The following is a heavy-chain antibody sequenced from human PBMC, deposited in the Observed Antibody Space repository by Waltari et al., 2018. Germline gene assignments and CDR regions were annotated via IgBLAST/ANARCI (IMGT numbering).Heavy chain of an antibody. J-gene: IGHJ6*02. D-gene: IGHD6-6*01. CDR3: ARRGVAAPRPAGYYYYGMDV. CDR1: GGTFSSYA. CDR2: IIPIFGTA. V-gene: IGHV1-69*15. Sequence: QVQLVQSGAEVKKPGSSVKVSCKASGGTFSSYAISWVRQAPGQGLEWMGRIIPIFGTANSAQKFQGRVTITADESTSTAYMELSSLRSEDTAVYYCARRGVAAPRPAGYYYYGMDVWGQGTTVTVSS.